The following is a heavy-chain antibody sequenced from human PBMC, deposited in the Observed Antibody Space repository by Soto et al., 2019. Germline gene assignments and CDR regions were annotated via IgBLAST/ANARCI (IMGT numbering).Heavy chain of an antibody. Sequence: SVKVSCKASGGTFSSYAISWVRQAPGQGLEWMGGIIPIFGTANYAQRFQGRVTITADTSTRTAYMELSSLKSEDTAVYYCARRGYYFGSGSLGDYYAMDVWGQGTTVTVSS. CDR2: IIPIFGTA. CDR1: GGTFSSYA. D-gene: IGHD3-10*01. J-gene: IGHJ6*02. V-gene: IGHV1-69*06. CDR3: ARRGYYFGSGSLGDYYAMDV.